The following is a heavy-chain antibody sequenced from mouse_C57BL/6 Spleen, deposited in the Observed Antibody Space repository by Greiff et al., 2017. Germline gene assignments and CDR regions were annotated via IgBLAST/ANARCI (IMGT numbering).Heavy chain of an antibody. D-gene: IGHD1-1*01. CDR1: GFTFSSYA. CDR2: ISSGGDYI. CDR3: TRDYYYGSSSPYYFDD. Sequence: EVKVIESGEGLVKPGGSLKLSCAASGFTFSSYAMSWVRQTPEKRLEWVAYISSGGDYIYYADTVKGRFTISRDNARNTLYLQMSSLKSEDTAMYYCTRDYYYGSSSPYYFDDWGQGTTLTVSS. J-gene: IGHJ2*01. V-gene: IGHV5-9-1*02.